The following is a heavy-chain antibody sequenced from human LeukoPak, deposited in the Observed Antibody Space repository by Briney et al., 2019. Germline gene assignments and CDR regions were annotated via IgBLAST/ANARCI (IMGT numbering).Heavy chain of an antibody. V-gene: IGHV5-51*01. CDR2: IYPGDSDT. D-gene: IGHD6-19*01. CDR1: GYSFTSYW. CDR3: ARLSYSSGWYDEDY. Sequence: GESLKISCKRPGYSFTSYWIGWVRQMPGKGLEWMGIIYPGDSDTRYSPSFQGQVTISADKSISTAYLQWSSLKASDTAMYYCARLSYSSGWYDEDYWGQGTLVTVSS. J-gene: IGHJ4*02.